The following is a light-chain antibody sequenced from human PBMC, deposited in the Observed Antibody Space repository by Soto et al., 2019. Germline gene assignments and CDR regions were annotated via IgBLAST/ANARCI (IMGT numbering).Light chain of an antibody. V-gene: IGLV1-40*01. J-gene: IGLJ2*01. CDR1: SSNIGAGYD. CDR3: QSYASSLSGYVV. CDR2: GNS. Sequence: QSVLTQPPSVSGAPGQRVTISCTGSSSNIGAGYDVHWYQQLPGTAPKLLIYGNSNRPSGVPDRFSGSKSGTSASLAITGLQAEDEADYYCQSYASSLSGYVVFGGGTKRTVL.